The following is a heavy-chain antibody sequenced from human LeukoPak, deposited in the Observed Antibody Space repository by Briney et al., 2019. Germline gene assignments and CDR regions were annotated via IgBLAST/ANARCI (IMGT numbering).Heavy chain of an antibody. J-gene: IGHJ4*02. Sequence: PGGSLRLSCAASGFAFNNYAMSWVRQAPGKGLEWVSAISGSGDSTYYADSVKGRFAISRDPSKNTLYLQMDSLRVDDTAVYYCAKGPSDRAIDYWGQGTLVTVSS. CDR2: ISGSGDST. CDR1: GFAFNNYA. D-gene: IGHD1-26*01. CDR3: AKGPSDRAIDY. V-gene: IGHV3-23*01.